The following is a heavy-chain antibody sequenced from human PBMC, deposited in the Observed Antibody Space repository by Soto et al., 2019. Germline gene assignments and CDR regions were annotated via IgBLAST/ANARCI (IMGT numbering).Heavy chain of an antibody. CDR1: GYTFTSYA. CDR3: ARGPLRNWFDP. V-gene: IGHV1-3*01. CDR2: ITAGNGNT. Sequence: GASVKVSCKASGYTFTSYAIHWVRQAPGQGLEWMGWITAGNGNTKYSQKFQGRVTITKNTSTCTAYMELSSLRSEDTAVYYCARGPLRNWFDPWGQETLVTAPQ. J-gene: IGHJ5*02. D-gene: IGHD3-3*01.